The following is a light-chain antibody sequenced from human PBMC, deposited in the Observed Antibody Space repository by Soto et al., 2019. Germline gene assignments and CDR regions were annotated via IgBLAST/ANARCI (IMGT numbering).Light chain of an antibody. CDR2: KAS. CDR3: QQYNDNWT. CDR1: QSISSW. V-gene: IGKV1-5*03. J-gene: IGKJ1*01. Sequence: DLQMTQSPSTLSASVGDRVTITCRASQSISSWLAWYQQKPGTAPKLLIYKASTLQSGVPSRFCGSGPGTEFTLTISSLQPDDSATYYCQQYNDNWTCGHGTKV.